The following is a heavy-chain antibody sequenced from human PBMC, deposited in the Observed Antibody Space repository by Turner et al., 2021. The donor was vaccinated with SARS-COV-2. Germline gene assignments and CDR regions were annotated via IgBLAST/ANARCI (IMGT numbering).Heavy chain of an antibody. CDR3: ARFGYYDILTGYSLTYYFDY. CDR2: IYYSGST. J-gene: IGHJ4*02. Sequence: QVQLQESGPGLVKPSETLSLTCTVSGGSISRYYWSWIRQPPGKGLEWIGYIYYSGSTNYNPSLKSRVTISADTSKNQFSLKLSSVTAADTAVYYCARFGYYDILTGYSLTYYFDYWGQGTLVTVSS. V-gene: IGHV4-59*01. CDR1: GGSISRYY. D-gene: IGHD3-9*01.